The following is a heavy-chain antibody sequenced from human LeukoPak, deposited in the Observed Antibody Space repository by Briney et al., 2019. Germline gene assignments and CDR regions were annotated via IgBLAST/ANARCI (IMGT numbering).Heavy chain of an antibody. CDR1: GFTFSSYA. Sequence: GRSLRLSCAASGFTFSSYAMHWVRQAPGKGLEWVAVISYDGSNKYYADSVKGRFTISRDNSKNTLYLQMNSLRAEDMAVYYCASEPQWLVRDYYMDVWGKGTTVTVSS. J-gene: IGHJ6*03. D-gene: IGHD6-19*01. V-gene: IGHV3-30*04. CDR3: ASEPQWLVRDYYMDV. CDR2: ISYDGSNK.